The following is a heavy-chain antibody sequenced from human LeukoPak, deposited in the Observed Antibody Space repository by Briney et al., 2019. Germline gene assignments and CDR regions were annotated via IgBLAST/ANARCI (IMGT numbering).Heavy chain of an antibody. CDR3: ARGQKYRYGYTVTELGSGYFDY. CDR2: IYYSGRT. V-gene: IGHV4-59*12. J-gene: IGHJ4*02. Sequence: SETLSLTCTVSGGSISSYYWSWIRQPPGKGLEWIGYIYYSGRTRYNPSLKSPVTISVDTSKNQFSLRLSSVTAADTAVYFCARGQKYRYGYTVTELGSGYFDYWGQGTLVTVSS. CDR1: GGSISSYY. D-gene: IGHD5-18*01.